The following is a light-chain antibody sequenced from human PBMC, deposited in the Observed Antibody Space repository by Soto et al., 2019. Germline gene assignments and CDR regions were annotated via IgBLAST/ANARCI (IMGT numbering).Light chain of an antibody. CDR2: GAS. CDR1: QSVSSSY. Sequence: VVLRQSPGILSLSPGERATLSCRTSQSVSSSYLAWYQQKPGQAPRLLIHGASSRATAIPDRFSGSGSETDFTLTISRLEPEDSAVYYCHQYGSSPWTFGQGTKVEIK. V-gene: IGKV3-20*01. CDR3: HQYGSSPWT. J-gene: IGKJ1*01.